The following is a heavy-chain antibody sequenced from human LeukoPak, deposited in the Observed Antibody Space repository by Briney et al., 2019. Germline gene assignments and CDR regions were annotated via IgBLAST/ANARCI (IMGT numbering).Heavy chain of an antibody. J-gene: IGHJ4*02. D-gene: IGHD3-16*01. CDR2: IKEDGSQK. CDR1: GFTFSNYW. CDR3: ARGLNTSPGVDY. V-gene: IGHV3-7*01. Sequence: GGSLRLSCAASGFTFSNYWMNWVRQAPGKGLEWVANIKEDGSQKYYVGSVKGRFTVSRDNAKNSVYLQMSSLRDEDTAVYYCARGLNTSPGVDYWGQGTLVTVSS.